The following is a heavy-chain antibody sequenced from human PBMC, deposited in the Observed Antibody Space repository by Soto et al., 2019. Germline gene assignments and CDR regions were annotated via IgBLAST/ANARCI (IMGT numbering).Heavy chain of an antibody. CDR1: GYSFSGYY. V-gene: IGHV1-2*02. Sequence: QVQLVQAGAEVKKPGASVKVSCKASGYSFSGYYIHWVRQAPAQGLEWMGWINPNSGETDYAQKFLRRVTMTSHTSISAAFMALSSLSSNDTTVYYCAVYCRLLEWYCYGVDVWGQGTPVTVSS. CDR3: AVYCRLLEWYCYGVDV. J-gene: IGHJ6*02. D-gene: IGHD3-3*01. CDR2: INPNSGET.